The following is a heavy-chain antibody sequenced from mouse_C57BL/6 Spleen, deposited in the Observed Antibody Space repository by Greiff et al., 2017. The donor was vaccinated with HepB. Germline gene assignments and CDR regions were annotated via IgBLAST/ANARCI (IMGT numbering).Heavy chain of an antibody. CDR3: ARGAYYSNYGFAY. J-gene: IGHJ3*01. D-gene: IGHD2-5*01. CDR2: INPNNGGT. V-gene: IGHV1-22*01. CDR1: GYTFTDYN. Sequence: VQLQQSGPELVKPGASVKMSCKASGYTFTDYNMHWVKQSHGKSLEWIGYINPNNGGTSYNQKFKGKATLTVNKSSSTAYMELRSLTSEDSAVYYWARGAYYSNYGFAYWGQGTLVTVSA.